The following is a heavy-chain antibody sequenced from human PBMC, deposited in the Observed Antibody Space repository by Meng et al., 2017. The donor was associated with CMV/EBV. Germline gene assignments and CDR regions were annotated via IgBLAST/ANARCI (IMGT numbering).Heavy chain of an antibody. D-gene: IGHD5-12*01. CDR3: AREMRATGYYYYGMDV. V-gene: IGHV3-7*01. CDR2: IKQDGSEK. J-gene: IGHJ6*02. Sequence: GGSLRPSCAAFGFTFSSYWMSWVRQVPGKGLEWVANIKQDGSEKYSVDSVKGRFTISRDNAKNSLYLQMNSLRAEDTAVYYCAREMRATGYYYYGMDVWGQGTTVTVSS. CDR1: GFTFSSYW.